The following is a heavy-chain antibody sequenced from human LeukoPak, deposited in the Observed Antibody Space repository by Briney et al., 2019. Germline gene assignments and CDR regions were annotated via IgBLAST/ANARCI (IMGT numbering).Heavy chain of an antibody. J-gene: IGHJ6*02. D-gene: IGHD3-10*01. CDR1: GYTXTNYG. V-gene: IGHV1-18*01. CDR2: ISCYNGNT. Sequence: GASVKVSCKASGYTXTNYGISGVRQAPGQGLEWMGWISCYNGNTNYAQKLQGRVAMTTDTSTSTAYMELRSLRSDDTAVYYCARDQVTMVRGFSYYYGMDVWGQGTTVTVSS. CDR3: ARDQVTMVRGFSYYYGMDV.